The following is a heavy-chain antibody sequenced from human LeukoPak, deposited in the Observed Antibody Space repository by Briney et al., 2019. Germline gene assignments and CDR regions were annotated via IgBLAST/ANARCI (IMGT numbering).Heavy chain of an antibody. CDR1: GGSISSGDYY. CDR3: ARGGVFSAVGFDY. V-gene: IGHV4-30-4*08. Sequence: SQTLSLTCTVSGGSISSGDYYWSWIRQPPGKGLERIGYIYYTGSTYYNPSLKSRLTISVDTSKNQFSLKLSSVTAADTAVYYCARGGVFSAVGFDYWGQGTLVTVSS. CDR2: IYYTGST. D-gene: IGHD4-23*01. J-gene: IGHJ4*02.